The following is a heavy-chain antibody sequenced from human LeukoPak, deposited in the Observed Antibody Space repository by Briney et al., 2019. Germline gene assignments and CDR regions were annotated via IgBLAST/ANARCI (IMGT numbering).Heavy chain of an antibody. J-gene: IGHJ6*01. CDR3: ARGALRYSSSYDYYSMDV. CDR2: INHSRRT. CDR1: GGSFSGYY. Sequence: PSETLSLTCAVSGGSFSGYYWSWIRQPPGKGLEWIGEINHSRRTNDDQSIQSRVTISVDTSKNQFSLQLSSVTAADTAVYYCARGALRYSSSYDYYSMDVWGQGTTVTVSS. D-gene: IGHD6-6*01. V-gene: IGHV4-34*01.